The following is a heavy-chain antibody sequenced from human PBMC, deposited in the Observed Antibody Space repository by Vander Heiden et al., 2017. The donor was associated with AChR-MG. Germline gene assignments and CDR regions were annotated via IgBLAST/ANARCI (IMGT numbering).Heavy chain of an antibody. V-gene: IGHV3-7*01. CDR3: AVLGVAVAGKGTFDH. CDR1: SFIFSTFW. J-gene: IGHJ4*02. Sequence: EVQLVESGGGLVQPGGSLRLSCAASSFIFSTFWMSWVRQVPGKGLEWVANIKQDGSTKYYAASVRGRFTISRDNDKKSLYLQMNNLRAEDTAVYYCAVLGVAVAGKGTFDHWGQGTLVTVSS. D-gene: IGHD6-19*01. CDR2: IKQDGSTK.